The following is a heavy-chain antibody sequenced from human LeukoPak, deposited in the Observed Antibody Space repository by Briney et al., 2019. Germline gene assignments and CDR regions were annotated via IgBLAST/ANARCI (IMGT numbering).Heavy chain of an antibody. CDR3: AKPRDYYDYYYYMDV. CDR2: IRYDGNNK. V-gene: IGHV3-30*02. J-gene: IGHJ6*03. CDR1: GFTFSSFG. Sequence: PGGSLGLSCAASGFTFSSFGIHWVRQAPGKGLEWVAFIRYDGNNKYYRDSVKGRFTISRDNSKNTLYLQMNSLRVGDTAVYYCAKPRDYYDYYYYMDVWGKGTTVTVSS. D-gene: IGHD3-22*01.